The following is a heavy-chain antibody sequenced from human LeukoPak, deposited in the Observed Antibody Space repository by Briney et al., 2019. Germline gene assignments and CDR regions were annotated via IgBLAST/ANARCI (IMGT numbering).Heavy chain of an antibody. CDR3: AKSPRRDGYNSKAFDY. Sequence: GGSLRLSCTASGFIFNIHGMHWVRQAPGKGLEWVAFIRYDGTNKYYADSVKGRFTISRDNAKSSLYLQMNSLRAEDTAVYYCAKSPRRDGYNSKAFDYWGQGTLVTVSS. CDR2: IRYDGTNK. J-gene: IGHJ4*02. D-gene: IGHD5-24*01. CDR1: GFIFNIHG. V-gene: IGHV3-30*02.